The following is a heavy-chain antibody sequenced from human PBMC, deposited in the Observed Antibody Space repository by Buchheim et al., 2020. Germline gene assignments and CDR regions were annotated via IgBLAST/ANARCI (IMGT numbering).Heavy chain of an antibody. Sequence: QVQLQESGPGLVKPSQTLSLTCTVSGGSISSGGYYWSWIRQHPGKGLEWIGYIYYSGSTYYNPSLKSRVTISVDTSKNQFSLKLSSVTAADTAVYYCARDRETSHYCSSTSCYTRGFDYWGQGTL. CDR1: GGSISSGGYY. J-gene: IGHJ4*02. CDR3: ARDRETSHYCSSTSCYTRGFDY. D-gene: IGHD2-2*02. V-gene: IGHV4-31*03. CDR2: IYYSGST.